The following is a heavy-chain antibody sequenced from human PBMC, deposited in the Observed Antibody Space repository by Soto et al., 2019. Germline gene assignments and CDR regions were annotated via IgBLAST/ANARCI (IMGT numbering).Heavy chain of an antibody. J-gene: IGHJ6*02. CDR1: VGSISSYY. CDR2: IYYSGST. V-gene: IGHV4-59*01. CDR3: ARAMYDFWSGYLYPDYYYYGMDV. D-gene: IGHD3-3*01. Sequence: NPSKSLSLTCTVSVGSISSYYWSWIRQPPGKGLEWIGYIYYSGSTNYNPSLKSRVTISVDTSKNQSSLKLSSVTAADTAVYYCARAMYDFWSGYLYPDYYYYGMDVWGQGTTVTVSS.